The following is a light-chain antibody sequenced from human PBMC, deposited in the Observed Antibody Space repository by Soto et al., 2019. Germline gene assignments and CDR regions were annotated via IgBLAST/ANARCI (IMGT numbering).Light chain of an antibody. V-gene: IGKV1-33*01. CDR2: DAS. CDR3: QQYDNLPSV. J-gene: IGKJ4*01. Sequence: DIQMTKSPSSLSASVGDRVTITCQASQDISNYLNWYQQKPGKAPKLLIYDASNLETGVPSRFSGSVSGTDFTFTISSLQPEDIATYYCQQYDNLPSVFGGGTKVEIK. CDR1: QDISNY.